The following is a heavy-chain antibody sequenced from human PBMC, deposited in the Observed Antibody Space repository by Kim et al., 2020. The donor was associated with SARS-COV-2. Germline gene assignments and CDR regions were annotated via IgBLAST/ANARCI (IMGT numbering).Heavy chain of an antibody. CDR2: ISGSGGST. Sequence: GGSLRLSCAASGFTFSSYAMSWVRQAPGKGLEWVSAISGSGGSTYYADSVKGRFTISRDNSKNTLYLQINSLRAEDTAVYYCAKAEYYYGSGSYHYWGQGTLVTVSS. CDR1: GFTFSSYA. V-gene: IGHV3-23*01. J-gene: IGHJ4*02. CDR3: AKAEYYYGSGSYHY. D-gene: IGHD3-10*01.